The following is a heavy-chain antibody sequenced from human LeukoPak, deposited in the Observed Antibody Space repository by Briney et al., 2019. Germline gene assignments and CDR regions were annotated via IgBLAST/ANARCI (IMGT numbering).Heavy chain of an antibody. CDR2: ISSSSSYI. CDR1: GFTFSSYN. D-gene: IGHD3-16*02. J-gene: IGHJ6*03. Sequence: PGGSLRLSCAASGFTFSSYNMNWVRQAPGKGLEWVSSISSSSSYIYYADSVKGRFAISRDNAKNSLYLQMNSLRAEDTAVYYCARVIAFRGYMDVWGKGTTVTVSS. V-gene: IGHV3-21*01. CDR3: ARVIAFRGYMDV.